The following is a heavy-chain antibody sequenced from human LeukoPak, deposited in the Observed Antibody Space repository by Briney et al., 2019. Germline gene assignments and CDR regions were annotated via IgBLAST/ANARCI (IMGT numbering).Heavy chain of an antibody. CDR1: GFIINTFE. V-gene: IGHV3-48*03. J-gene: IGHJ6*02. CDR3: ARCSNYNWNYADSAGIYGMDV. Sequence: PGGSLRLSCAASGFIINTFEMNWVRQAPGKGLEWVSYISSRGSIKYYADSVKGRFTISRDNAKNSLFLQMNSLRAEDTAVYYCARCSNYNWNYADSAGIYGMDVWGQGTTVTVSS. D-gene: IGHD1-7*01. CDR2: ISSRGSIK.